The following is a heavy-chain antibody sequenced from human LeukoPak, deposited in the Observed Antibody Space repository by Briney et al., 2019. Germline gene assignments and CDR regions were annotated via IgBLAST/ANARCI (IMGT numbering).Heavy chain of an antibody. CDR2: INPNSGGT. J-gene: IGHJ5*02. V-gene: IGHV1-2*02. CDR3: ARDGDEVAGTGGWLDP. D-gene: IGHD6-19*01. Sequence: GASVKVSCKASGYTFTSYGISWVRQAPGQGLEWMGWINPNSGGTNYAQKFQGRVTMTRDTSISTAYMDLSRVRSDDTAVYYCARDGDEVAGTGGWLDPWGQGTLVTVSS. CDR1: GYTFTSYG.